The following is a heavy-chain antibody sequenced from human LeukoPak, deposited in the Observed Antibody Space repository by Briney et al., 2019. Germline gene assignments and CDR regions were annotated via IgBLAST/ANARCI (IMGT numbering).Heavy chain of an antibody. CDR3: AREWVRGEQQPPLGY. CDR1: GYTFTSYA. CDR2: INTNTGNP. Sequence: ASVKVSCKASGYTFTSYAMNWVRQAPGQGLEWMGWINTNTGNPTYAQGFTGRFVFSLDTSVSTAYLQISSLKAEDTAVHYCAREWVRGEQQPPLGYWGQGTLVTVSS. J-gene: IGHJ4*02. D-gene: IGHD6-13*01. V-gene: IGHV7-4-1*02.